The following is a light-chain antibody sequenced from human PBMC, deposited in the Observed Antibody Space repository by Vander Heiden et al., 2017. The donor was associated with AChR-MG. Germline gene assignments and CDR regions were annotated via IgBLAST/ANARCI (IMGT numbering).Light chain of an antibody. CDR3: SSYTSSSTWV. CDR2: DVT. V-gene: IGLV2-14*01. Sequence: QSALTQPASVSGSPGQSITISCTGTSSDVGAYNYVSWYQRHPGKPPKLMIYDVTKRPSVVSNRFSGSKSGNTASLTISGLQAEDEADYYCSSYTSSSTWVFGGGTKLTVL. J-gene: IGLJ3*02. CDR1: SSDVGAYNY.